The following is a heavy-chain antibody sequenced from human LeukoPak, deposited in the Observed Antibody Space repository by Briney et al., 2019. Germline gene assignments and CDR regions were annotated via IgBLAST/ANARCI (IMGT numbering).Heavy chain of an antibody. CDR3: ARSLEYCSSTSCYLWSYYYYYYMDV. D-gene: IGHD2-2*01. Sequence: PGGSLRLSCAASGFTFSSYSMNWVRQAPGKGLEWVSSISSSSSYIYYADSVKGRFTISRDNAKNSLYLQMNSLRAEDTAVYYCARSLEYCSSTSCYLWSYYYYYYMDVWGKGTTVTISS. J-gene: IGHJ6*03. V-gene: IGHV3-21*01. CDR1: GFTFSSYS. CDR2: ISSSSSYI.